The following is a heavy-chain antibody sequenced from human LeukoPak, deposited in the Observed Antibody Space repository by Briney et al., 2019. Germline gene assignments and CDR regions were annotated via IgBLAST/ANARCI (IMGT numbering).Heavy chain of an antibody. J-gene: IGHJ4*02. D-gene: IGHD3-10*01. CDR1: GYTFTGYY. CDR3: ARCYGWGSYLYYFDY. Sequence: ASVKVSCKASGYTFTGYYMHWVRQAPGQGLEWMGRINPNSGGTNYAQKFQGRVTMTRDTSISTAYMELSRLRSDDTAVYYCARCYGWGSYLYYFDYWGQGTLVTVSS. V-gene: IGHV1-2*06. CDR2: INPNSGGT.